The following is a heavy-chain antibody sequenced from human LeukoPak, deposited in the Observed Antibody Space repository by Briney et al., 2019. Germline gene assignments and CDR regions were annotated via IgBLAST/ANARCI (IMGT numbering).Heavy chain of an antibody. CDR2: ITGSGSTV. D-gene: IGHD3-22*01. Sequence: GGSLRLSCAASGFTFSSYEMNWVRQAPGKGLEWVSYITGSGSTVYYADSVKGRFTISRDNAKNSLYLQMNSLRAEDTAVYYCARAKNTYYYDTSGYYPRDGWYFDLWGRGTLVTVSS. CDR1: GFTFSSYE. CDR3: ARAKNTYYYDTSGYYPRDGWYFDL. V-gene: IGHV3-48*03. J-gene: IGHJ2*01.